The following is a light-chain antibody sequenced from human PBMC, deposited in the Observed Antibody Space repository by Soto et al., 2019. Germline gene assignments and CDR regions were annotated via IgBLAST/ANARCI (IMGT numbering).Light chain of an antibody. CDR1: SSDVGHYNR. CDR2: EVT. J-gene: IGLJ1*01. Sequence: QSVLTQPPSVSGSPGQSVTISCTGTSSDVGHYNRVSWYQQPPGTAPKLMIYEVTHRPSGVPDRFSGSKSGNTASLIISGLQAEDEADYYCSSYTTSSTYVFGPGTKVTVL. CDR3: SSYTTSSTYV. V-gene: IGLV2-18*02.